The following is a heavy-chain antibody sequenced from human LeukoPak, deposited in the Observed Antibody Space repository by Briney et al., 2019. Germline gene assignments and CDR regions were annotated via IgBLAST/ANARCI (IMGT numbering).Heavy chain of an antibody. CDR3: AGRGIVTGYFDF. CDR1: GDSITNSNFY. CDR2: IFHSGST. J-gene: IGHJ4*02. Sequence: SEPLSLTCTVSGDSITNSNFYWGWIRQSPGKGLEWIGSIFHSGSTNYNPSLKSRVTISVDTFKNQFYLRVRSVTAAETALYYCAGRGIVTGYFDFWGRGTLVTVSS. D-gene: IGHD3-9*01. V-gene: IGHV4-39*01.